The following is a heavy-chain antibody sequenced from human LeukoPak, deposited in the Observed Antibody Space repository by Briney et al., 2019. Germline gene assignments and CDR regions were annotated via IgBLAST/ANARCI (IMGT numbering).Heavy chain of an antibody. V-gene: IGHV3-33*06. D-gene: IGHD2-2*01. Sequence: GRSLRLSCAAFGFTFSSYGMHWVRQAPGKGLEWVAVIWYDGSNKYYADSVKGRFTISRDNSKNTLYLQMNSLRAEDTAVYYCAKHCGSTSCYDAFDIWGQGTMVTVSS. J-gene: IGHJ3*02. CDR2: IWYDGSNK. CDR1: GFTFSSYG. CDR3: AKHCGSTSCYDAFDI.